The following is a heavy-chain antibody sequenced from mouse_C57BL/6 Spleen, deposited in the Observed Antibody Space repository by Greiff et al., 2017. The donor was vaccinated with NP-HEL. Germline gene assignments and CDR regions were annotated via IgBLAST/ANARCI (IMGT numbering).Heavy chain of an antibody. V-gene: IGHV1-69*01. Sequence: QVQLQQSGAELVMPGASVKLSCKASGYTFTSYWMHWVKQRPGQGLEWIGEIDPSDSYTNYNQKFKGKSTLTVDKSSSTAYMQLSSLTSEDSAVYYCARSGDYDEGVAYWGQGTLVTVSA. J-gene: IGHJ3*01. CDR3: ARSGDYDEGVAY. CDR2: IDPSDSYT. D-gene: IGHD2-4*01. CDR1: GYTFTSYW.